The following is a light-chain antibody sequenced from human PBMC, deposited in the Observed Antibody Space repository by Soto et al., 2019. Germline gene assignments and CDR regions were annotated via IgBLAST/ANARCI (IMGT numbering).Light chain of an antibody. Sequence: EIQIAQTPSSLSASVGDTVTITCRATQSISTFLNWYQQRQGQVPKLLIYAASNLYTGVPDRFSGSGSGTDFTLTISSLQPEDFTTYYCQQSHSAPTPFGQGSKVDVK. CDR1: QSISTF. V-gene: IGKV1-39*01. CDR3: QQSHSAPTP. CDR2: AAS. J-gene: IGKJ1*01.